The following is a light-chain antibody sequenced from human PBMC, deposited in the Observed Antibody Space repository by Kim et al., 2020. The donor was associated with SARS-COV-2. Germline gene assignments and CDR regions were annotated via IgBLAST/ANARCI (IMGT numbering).Light chain of an antibody. Sequence: QSALTQPASVSGSPGQSITISCTGSSCDVGDYHFVSWYQHHPGKVPKLLIYGVSKRPSDISHRFSGSKSGNTASLTISGLQSEDEADYYCTSYTNTDALILFGGGTQLTVL. CDR3: TSYTNTDALIL. CDR1: SCDVGDYHF. CDR2: GVS. J-gene: IGLJ2*01. V-gene: IGLV2-14*03.